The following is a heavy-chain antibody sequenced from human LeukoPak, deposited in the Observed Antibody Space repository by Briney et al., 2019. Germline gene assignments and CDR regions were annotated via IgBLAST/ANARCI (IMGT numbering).Heavy chain of an antibody. V-gene: IGHV1-46*01. D-gene: IGHD2-2*01. CDR3: ATNRWAYCSSTSCSPLLDY. CDR2: INPSGGST. Sequence: GASVKVSCKASGYTFTNYYMHWVRQAPGQGLEWMGIINPSGGSTSYAQKFQGRVTMTRDMSTSTVYMELSSLRSEDTAVYYCATNRWAYCSSTSCSPLLDYWGQGTLVTVSS. J-gene: IGHJ4*02. CDR1: GYTFTNYY.